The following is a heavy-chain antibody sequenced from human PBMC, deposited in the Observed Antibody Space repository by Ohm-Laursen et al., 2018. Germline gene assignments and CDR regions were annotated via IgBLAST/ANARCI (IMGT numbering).Heavy chain of an antibody. J-gene: IGHJ3*02. D-gene: IGHD3-22*01. Sequence: SLRLSCAASGFTFSRYWMTWVRQAPGKGLEWVANIKQDGSEKHYVDSVKGRFAISRGNAKNSLYLQMNSLRAEDTAVYYCVRDADRSIYDAFDIWGQGTMVTVSS. V-gene: IGHV3-7*01. CDR2: IKQDGSEK. CDR3: VRDADRSIYDAFDI. CDR1: GFTFSRYW.